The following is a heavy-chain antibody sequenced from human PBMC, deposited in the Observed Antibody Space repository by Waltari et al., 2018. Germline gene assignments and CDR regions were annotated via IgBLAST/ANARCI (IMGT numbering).Heavy chain of an antibody. D-gene: IGHD1-26*01. CDR3: ARAKTHRSVRVPRWFDP. CDR1: GYTFTSYD. CDR2: MKPKSGKK. V-gene: IGHV1-8*02. J-gene: IGHJ5*02. Sequence: QVQLVQSGAEVKKPGASVKVSCKASGYTFTSYDINWVRQATGQGLEWMGWMKPKSGKKGYAQKFQGRVTMTRNTSISTADMELSSLRSEDTAVYYGARAKTHRSVRVPRWFDPWGQGTLVTVSS.